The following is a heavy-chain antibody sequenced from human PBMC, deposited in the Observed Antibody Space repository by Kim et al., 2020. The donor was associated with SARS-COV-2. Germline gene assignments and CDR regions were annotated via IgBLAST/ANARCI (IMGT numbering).Heavy chain of an antibody. V-gene: IGHV4-34*01. CDR3: ARDSSRWLRFDY. D-gene: IGHD5-12*01. Sequence: NYNPSLKSRVTISVDTSKNQFSLKLISVTAADTAVYYCARDSSRWLRFDYWGQGTLVTVSS. J-gene: IGHJ4*02.